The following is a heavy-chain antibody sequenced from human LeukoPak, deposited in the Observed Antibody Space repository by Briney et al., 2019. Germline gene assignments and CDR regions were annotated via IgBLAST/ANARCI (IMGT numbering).Heavy chain of an antibody. J-gene: IGHJ6*03. V-gene: IGHV1-2*02. CDR3: ARDRLEYSSGWYGNYYYYMDV. CDR1: GYTFTGYY. CDR2: INPNSGGT. Sequence: ASVKVSCKASGYTFTGYYMHWVRQAPGQGLEWMGWINPNSGGTNYAQKFQGRVTMTRDTSISTAYMELSSLRSEDTAVYYCARDRLEYSSGWYGNYYYYMDVWGKGTTVTVSS. D-gene: IGHD6-19*01.